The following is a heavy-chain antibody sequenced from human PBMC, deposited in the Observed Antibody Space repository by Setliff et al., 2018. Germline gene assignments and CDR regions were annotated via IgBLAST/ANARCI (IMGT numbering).Heavy chain of an antibody. J-gene: IGHJ4*01. CDR3: ASALIRRVAVAGKSQFDY. CDR2: IIPILGTT. Sequence: SVKVSCKASGGFSTHAISWVRQVPGQGLEWMGGIIPILGTTDYAQNFQGRVTITTDESTSSAYLEMSNLRSEDTAVYYCASALIRRVAVAGKSQFDYWGQGTLVTSPQ. V-gene: IGHV1-69*05. D-gene: IGHD6-19*01. CDR1: GGFSTHA.